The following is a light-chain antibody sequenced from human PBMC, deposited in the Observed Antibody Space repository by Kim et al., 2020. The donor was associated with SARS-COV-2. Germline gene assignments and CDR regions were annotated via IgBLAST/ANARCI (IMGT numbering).Light chain of an antibody. CDR3: QQYNAYRT. J-gene: IGKJ1*01. CDR1: QSITGW. CDR2: DAS. V-gene: IGKV1-5*01. Sequence: SASVGDSVTITCRASQSITGWLAWYQQKPGNAPPLLISDASNLESWVPSRFSGSGSGTEFTLPISSLQPDNFAPYYCQQYNAYRTFGQGTKVDIQ.